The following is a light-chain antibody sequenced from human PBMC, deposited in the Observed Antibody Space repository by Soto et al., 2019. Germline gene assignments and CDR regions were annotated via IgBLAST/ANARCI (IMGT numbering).Light chain of an antibody. J-gene: IGKJ5*01. CDR3: QQYSKWPIT. V-gene: IGKV3-15*01. CDR2: GIS. Sequence: ELVMTQSPAILSVSPGESATLSCRASQSVNSNYLAWYQQHSGQPPSLLIYGISTRDTGIPARFSGSGSGTEFSLTISSLQSEDFAVYYCQQYSKWPITFGQGTRLEIK. CDR1: QSVNSN.